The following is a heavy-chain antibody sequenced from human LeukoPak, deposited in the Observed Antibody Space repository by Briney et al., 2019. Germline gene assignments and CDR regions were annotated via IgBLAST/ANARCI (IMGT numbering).Heavy chain of an antibody. D-gene: IGHD3-22*01. CDR3: ARDGTYYYDSSGYYY. J-gene: IGHJ4*02. CDR2: INPNSGGT. CDR1: GYTFTGYY. Sequence: ASVKVSCKASGYTFTGYYMHWVRQAPRQGLEGMGRINPNSGGTNYAQKFQGRVTMTRDTSISTAYMELSRLRSDDTAVYYCARDGTYYYDSSGYYYWGQGTLVTVSS. V-gene: IGHV1-2*06.